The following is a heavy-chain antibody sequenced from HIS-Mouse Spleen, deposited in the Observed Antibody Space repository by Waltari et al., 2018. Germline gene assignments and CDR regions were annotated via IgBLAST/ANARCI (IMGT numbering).Heavy chain of an antibody. CDR1: GGSISSSSHY. V-gene: IGHV4-39*07. J-gene: IGHJ5*02. CDR2: IYYSGST. D-gene: IGHD4-17*01. CDR3: ARDYGDNWFDP. Sequence: QLQLQESGPGLVKPSETLSLTCTVPGGSISSSSHYWGWIRQHPGKGLEWIGSIYYSGSTYYNPSLKSRVTISVDTSKNQFSLKLSSVTAADTAVYYCARDYGDNWFDPWGQGTLVTVSS.